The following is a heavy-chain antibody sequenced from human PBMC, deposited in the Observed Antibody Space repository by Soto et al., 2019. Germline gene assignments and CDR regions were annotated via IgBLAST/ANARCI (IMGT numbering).Heavy chain of an antibody. CDR1: VVSIISINC. D-gene: IGHD4-4*01. CDR3: ARLGIDYTNTDLRGMDV. J-gene: IGHJ6*01. CDR2: IYHSGST. V-gene: IGHV4-4*02. Sequence: SETLSLSCAVSVVSIISINCWICVRHPPGKGLEWIGEIYHSGSTNYNPSLKSRVTISVDKSKNQFSLKLSSVTAADTAVYYCARLGIDYTNTDLRGMDVWGQRHTVTVS.